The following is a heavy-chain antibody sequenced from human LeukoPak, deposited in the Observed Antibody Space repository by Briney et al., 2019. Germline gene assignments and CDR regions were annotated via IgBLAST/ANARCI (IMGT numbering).Heavy chain of an antibody. CDR3: ARQGYDILTGYIDAFDI. CDR1: GGSISSGDYY. J-gene: IGHJ3*02. D-gene: IGHD3-9*01. CDR2: IYYSGST. Sequence: SETLSLTCTVSGGSISSGDYYWSWIRQPPGKGLEWIGYIYYSGSTYYNPSLKSRVTMSVDTSKNQFSLKLSSVTAADTAIYYCARQGYDILTGYIDAFDIWGQGTMVTVSS. V-gene: IGHV4-30-4*01.